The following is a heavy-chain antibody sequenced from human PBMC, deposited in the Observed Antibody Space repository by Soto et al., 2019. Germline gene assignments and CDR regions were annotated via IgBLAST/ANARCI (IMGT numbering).Heavy chain of an antibody. CDR2: TRNKANSYTT. CDR3: ARGGRNKYWDHYYGMDV. J-gene: IGHJ6*02. D-gene: IGHD2-8*02. CDR1: GFTFSDHY. V-gene: IGHV3-72*01. Sequence: EVQLVESGGGLVQPGGSLRLSCAASGFTFSDHYMDWVRQAPGKGLEWVGRTRNKANSYTTEYAASEKGRFTISRDDSKNSLYLQMNSLKTEDTAVYYCARGGRNKYWDHYYGMDVWGQGTTVTVSS.